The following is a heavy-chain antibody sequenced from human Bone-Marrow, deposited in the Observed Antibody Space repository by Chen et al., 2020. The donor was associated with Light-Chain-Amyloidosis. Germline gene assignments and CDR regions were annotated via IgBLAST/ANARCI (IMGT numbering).Heavy chain of an antibody. CDR1: GGSISSDSHY. D-gene: IGHD2-21*02. CDR3: ARHGGNMVTRSVDY. Sequence: LQESGPGLVKPSGTLSLTCTVSGGSISSDSHYWAWIRQPPGKGLEWIGSMFYSGNPFYNPSLKSRVTISVDTSKNQFSLKVTSVTAADTAVYYCARHGGNMVTRSVDYWGQGTLVTASS. V-gene: IGHV4-39*01. CDR2: MFYSGNP. J-gene: IGHJ4*02.